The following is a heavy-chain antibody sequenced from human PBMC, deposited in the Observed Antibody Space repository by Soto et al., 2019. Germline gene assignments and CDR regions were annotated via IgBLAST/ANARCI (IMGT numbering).Heavy chain of an antibody. CDR3: AKAATVTIDGAFDI. Sequence: VQLVESGGGLVQPGRSLRLSCAASGFTFDDYAMHWVRQAPGKGLEWVSGISWNSGSIGYADSVKGRFTISRDNAKNSLYLQMNSLRAEDTALYYCAKAATVTIDGAFDIWGQGTMVTVSS. J-gene: IGHJ3*02. D-gene: IGHD4-17*01. V-gene: IGHV3-9*01. CDR1: GFTFDDYA. CDR2: ISWNSGSI.